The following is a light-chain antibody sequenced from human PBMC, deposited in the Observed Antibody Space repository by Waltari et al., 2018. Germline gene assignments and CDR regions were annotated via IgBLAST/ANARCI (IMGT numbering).Light chain of an antibody. CDR3: QQYVSSPWT. CDR2: GAS. Sequence: EIVLTQSPGTLSLSPGERATLSCRASQSVSSNYLAWYQQKPGQAPRLLIYGASSRATGMPDRFSGSGSGTDFTLTINRLEPEDFAVYYCQQYVSSPWTFGQGTKVEI. J-gene: IGKJ1*01. V-gene: IGKV3-20*01. CDR1: QSVSSNY.